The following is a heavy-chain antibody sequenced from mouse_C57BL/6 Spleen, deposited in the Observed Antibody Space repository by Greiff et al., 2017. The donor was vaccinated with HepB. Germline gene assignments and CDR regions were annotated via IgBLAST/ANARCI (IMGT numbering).Heavy chain of an antibody. Sequence: QVQLQQSGAELVRPGASVTLSCKASGYTFTDYEMHWVKQTPVHGLEWIGAIDPETGGTAYNQKFKGKAILTADKSSSTAYMELRSLTSEDSAVYYCTRSWGYEQAWFAYWGQGTLVTVSA. J-gene: IGHJ3*01. CDR2: IDPETGGT. V-gene: IGHV1-15*01. CDR1: GYTFTDYE. CDR3: TRSWGYEQAWFAY. D-gene: IGHD2-2*01.